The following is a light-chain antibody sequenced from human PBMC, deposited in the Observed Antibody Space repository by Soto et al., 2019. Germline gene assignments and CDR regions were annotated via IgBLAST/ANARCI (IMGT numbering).Light chain of an antibody. CDR1: QRALYSSNNKNY. CDR3: KQYFTTPIT. J-gene: IGKJ5*01. CDR2: WAS. V-gene: IGKV4-1*01. Sequence: DIVMTQSPDALAVSLGERATINCKSSQRALYSSNNKNYLACYQQKPGQPPKLLIYWASTRESGVPDRFSGSGSGTDFTLTISSLQPEDAAVYYCKQYFTTPITFGQGTRLEIK.